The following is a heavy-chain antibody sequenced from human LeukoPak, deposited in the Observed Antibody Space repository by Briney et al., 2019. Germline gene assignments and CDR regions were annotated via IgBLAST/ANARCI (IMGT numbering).Heavy chain of an antibody. CDR3: ARSDQYYYGMDV. D-gene: IGHD4-4*01. J-gene: IGHJ6*02. V-gene: IGHV1-46*01. CDR1: GYTFTSYY. CDR2: INPNTSNT. Sequence: GASVKVSCKASGYTFTSYYMHWVRQAPGEGPEWMGIINPNTSNTHYAQRFQGRVTMTRDTSTSTVYMELTSLRSEDTAVYYCARSDQYYYGMDVWGQGITVTVSS.